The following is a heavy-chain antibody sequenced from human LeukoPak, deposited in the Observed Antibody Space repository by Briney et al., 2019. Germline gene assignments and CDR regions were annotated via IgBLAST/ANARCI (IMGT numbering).Heavy chain of an antibody. D-gene: IGHD3-16*01. J-gene: IGHJ4*02. V-gene: IGHV3-30-3*01. CDR1: GFTFSSYA. CDR3: AKDGPYYDYVWGS. CDR2: ISYDGSNK. Sequence: PGGSLRLSCAASGFTFSSYALHWVRQAPGKGLEWVAVISYDGSNKYYADSVKGRFTISRDNSKNTLYLQMNSLRAEDTAVYYCAKDGPYYDYVWGSWGQGTLVTVSS.